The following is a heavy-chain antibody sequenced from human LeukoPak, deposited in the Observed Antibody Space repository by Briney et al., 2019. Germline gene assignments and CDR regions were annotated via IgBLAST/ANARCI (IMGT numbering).Heavy chain of an antibody. V-gene: IGHV1-69*13. CDR1: GGTFSSYA. Sequence: ASVKVSCEASGGTFSSYAISWVRQAPGQGLEWMGGIIPIFGTANYAQKFQGRVTITADESTSTAYMELSSLRSEDTAVYYCARVDGYNAAGFDYWGQGTLVTVSS. CDR3: ARVDGYNAAGFDY. J-gene: IGHJ4*02. D-gene: IGHD5-24*01. CDR2: IIPIFGTA.